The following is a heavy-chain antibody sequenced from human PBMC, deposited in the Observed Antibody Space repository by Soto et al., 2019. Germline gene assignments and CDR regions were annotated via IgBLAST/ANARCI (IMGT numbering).Heavy chain of an antibody. CDR2: INPNSGGT. CDR3: ARDFIAAAGYYFDY. Sequence: WASVKVSCKASGYTFTGYYMHWVRQAPGQGLEWMGWINPNSGGTNYAQKFQGWVTMTRDTSISTAYMELSRLRSDDTAVYYCARDFIAAAGYYFDYWGQGTLVTVSS. D-gene: IGHD6-13*01. J-gene: IGHJ4*02. CDR1: GYTFTGYY. V-gene: IGHV1-2*04.